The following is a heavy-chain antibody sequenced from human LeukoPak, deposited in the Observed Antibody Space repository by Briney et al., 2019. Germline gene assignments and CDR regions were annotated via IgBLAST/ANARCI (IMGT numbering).Heavy chain of an antibody. Sequence: GRSLRLSCAASGFTFDDYARHWVRQAPGKGLEWVSLISGDSGSTYYADSVKGRFTISRDNSKNSLYLQMNSLRPEDTALYYCAKDIYSISWYGYWGQGTLVTVSS. CDR1: GFTFDDYA. D-gene: IGHD6-13*01. J-gene: IGHJ4*02. CDR3: AKDIYSISWYGY. CDR2: ISGDSGST. V-gene: IGHV3-43*02.